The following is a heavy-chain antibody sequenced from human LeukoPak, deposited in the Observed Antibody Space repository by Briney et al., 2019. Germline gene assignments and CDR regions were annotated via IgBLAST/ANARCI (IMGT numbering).Heavy chain of an antibody. CDR3: ARERDYYDSSGYYSDYWYFDL. J-gene: IGHJ2*01. CDR1: GGTFSSYA. Sequence: ASVKVSCKASGGTFSSYAISWVRQAPGQGLEWMGIINPSGGSTSYAQKFQGRVTMTRDTSTSTVYMELSSLRSEDTAVYYCARERDYYDSSGYYSDYWYFDLWGRGTLVTVSS. CDR2: INPSGGST. D-gene: IGHD3-22*01. V-gene: IGHV1-46*01.